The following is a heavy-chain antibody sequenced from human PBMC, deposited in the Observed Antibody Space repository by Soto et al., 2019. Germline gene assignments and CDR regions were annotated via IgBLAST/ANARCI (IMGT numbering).Heavy chain of an antibody. V-gene: IGHV1-18*04. D-gene: IGHD1-26*01. CDR1: GYTFTSYG. J-gene: IGHJ4*02. Sequence: ASVKVSCKASGYTFTSYGITWVRQAPGQGLEWMGWISAYNGNTNYAQKLQGRVTMTTDTSTSTAYLELRSLRSDDTAVYYCATPSVIGGRYSDFWAQGTSVAVSS. CDR2: ISAYNGNT. CDR3: ATPSVIGGRYSDF.